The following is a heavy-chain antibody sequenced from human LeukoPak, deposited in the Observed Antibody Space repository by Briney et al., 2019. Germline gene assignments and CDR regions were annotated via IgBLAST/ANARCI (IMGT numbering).Heavy chain of an antibody. CDR3: ASGVYDTKFDY. V-gene: IGHV5-51*01. J-gene: IGHJ4*02. Sequence: GESLKISCKGSGYRFTTYWIGWVRQMPGKGLEWMGIIYPGDSDTRYSPSFQGQATISADKSISTAYLQWSSLKASDTAMYYCASGVYDTKFDYWGQGTLVTVSS. D-gene: IGHD3-22*01. CDR1: GYRFTTYW. CDR2: IYPGDSDT.